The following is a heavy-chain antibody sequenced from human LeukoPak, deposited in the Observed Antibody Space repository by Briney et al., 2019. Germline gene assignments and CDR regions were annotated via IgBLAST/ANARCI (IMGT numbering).Heavy chain of an antibody. D-gene: IGHD3-22*01. J-gene: IGHJ4*02. V-gene: IGHV4-39*01. Sequence: SETLSLTCTVFGGSISSSSYYWGWIRQPPGKGLEWIGSIYYSGSTYYNPSLKSRVTISVDTSKNQFSLKLSTVTAADTAVYYCARTDYYYDSSGYYDFDYWGQGTLVTVSS. CDR3: ARTDYYYDSSGYYDFDY. CDR2: IYYSGST. CDR1: GGSISSSSYY.